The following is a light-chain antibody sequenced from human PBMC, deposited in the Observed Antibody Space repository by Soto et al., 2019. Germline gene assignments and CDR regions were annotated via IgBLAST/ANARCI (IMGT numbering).Light chain of an antibody. J-gene: IGKJ4*01. CDR1: QTVSGSY. V-gene: IGKV3-20*01. CDR3: QQYGSSPLT. CDR2: GAS. Sequence: NVLTQSPGTLSLSPGERATLSCRASQTVSGSYVAWYQQKPGQTPRLLIYGASSRATGIPDRFSGSGSGTDFTLTISRLEPEDFAVYYCQQYGSSPLTFGGGTKVEIK.